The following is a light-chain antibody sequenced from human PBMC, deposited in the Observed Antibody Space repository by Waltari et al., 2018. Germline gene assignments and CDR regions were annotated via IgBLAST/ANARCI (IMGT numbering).Light chain of an antibody. J-gene: IGKJ4*01. CDR1: QVINSY. Sequence: IQLTQSPSSLSASVGDRVTITCRASQVINSYLAWYQHKPGKAPKLLIYAASTLQSGVPSRFSGSGSGTDSTLTISSLQPEDFATYYCQQLNSYPITFGGGTKVEIK. CDR3: QQLNSYPIT. CDR2: AAS. V-gene: IGKV1-9*01.